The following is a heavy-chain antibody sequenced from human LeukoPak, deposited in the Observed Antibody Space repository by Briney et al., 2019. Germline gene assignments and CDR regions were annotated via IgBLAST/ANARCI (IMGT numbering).Heavy chain of an antibody. V-gene: IGHV4-34*01. CDR1: GGSFSGYY. CDR2: INHSGST. Sequence: SETLSLTCAVYGGSFSGYYWSWIRQPPGKGLEWIGEINHSGSTNYNPSLKSRVTISVDTSKSQFSLKLSSVTAADTAVYYCAIARSGWLRYYFDYWGQGTLVTVSS. D-gene: IGHD6-19*01. CDR3: AIARSGWLRYYFDY. J-gene: IGHJ4*02.